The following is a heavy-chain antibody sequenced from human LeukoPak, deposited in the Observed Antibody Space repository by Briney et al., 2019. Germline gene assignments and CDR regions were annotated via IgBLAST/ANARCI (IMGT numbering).Heavy chain of an antibody. CDR2: ISSSSSTI. CDR3: ARDWGTRYCSGGSCYLNWFDP. CDR1: GFTFSSYS. Sequence: PGGSLRLSCAASGFTFSSYSMNWVRQAPGKGLEWVSYISSSSSTIYYADSVKGRFTISRDNSKNTLYLQMNSLRAEDTAVYYCARDWGTRYCSGGSCYLNWFDPWGQGTLVTVSS. V-gene: IGHV3-48*01. J-gene: IGHJ5*02. D-gene: IGHD2-15*01.